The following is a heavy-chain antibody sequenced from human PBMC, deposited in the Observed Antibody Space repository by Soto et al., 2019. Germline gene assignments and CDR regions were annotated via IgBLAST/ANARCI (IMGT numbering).Heavy chain of an antibody. J-gene: IGHJ4*02. D-gene: IGHD3-22*01. Sequence: SETLSLTCAVYGGSFSGYYWSWIRQPPGKGLEWIGEINHSGSTNYNPSLKSRVTISVDTSKNQFSLKLSSVTAADTAVYYCASTYYYDSSGYYFDYWGQGTLVTVSS. V-gene: IGHV4-34*01. CDR3: ASTYYYDSSGYYFDY. CDR1: GGSFSGYY. CDR2: INHSGST.